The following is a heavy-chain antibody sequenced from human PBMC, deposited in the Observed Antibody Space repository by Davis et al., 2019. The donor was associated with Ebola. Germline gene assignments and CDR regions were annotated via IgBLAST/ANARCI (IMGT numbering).Heavy chain of an antibody. D-gene: IGHD4-17*01. CDR1: GFTFSNAW. Sequence: GESLKISCAASGFTFSNAWMSWVRQAPGKGLVWVSRINSDGSSTSYADSVKGRFTISRDNAKNTLYLQMNSLRAEDTAVYYCARVPISMTTVTTYFDYWGQGTLVTVSS. CDR2: INSDGSST. V-gene: IGHV3-74*01. CDR3: ARVPISMTTVTTYFDY. J-gene: IGHJ4*02.